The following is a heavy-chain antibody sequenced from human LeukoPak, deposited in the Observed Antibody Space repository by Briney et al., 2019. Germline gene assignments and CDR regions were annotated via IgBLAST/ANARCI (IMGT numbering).Heavy chain of an antibody. Sequence: ASVKVSCKASGYTFTGYYMHWVRQAPGQGLEWMGWINPNSGGTKYAQKFQGRVTMTRDTSVSTAYMELSRLRSDDTAVYYCAKDQVVVPAATRYYYYGMDVWGQGTTVTVSS. CDR2: INPNSGGT. CDR1: GYTFTGYY. CDR3: AKDQVVVPAATRYYYYGMDV. V-gene: IGHV1-2*02. D-gene: IGHD2-2*01. J-gene: IGHJ6*02.